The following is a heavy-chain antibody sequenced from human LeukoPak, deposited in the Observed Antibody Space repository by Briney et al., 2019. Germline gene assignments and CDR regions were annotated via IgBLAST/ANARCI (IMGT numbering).Heavy chain of an antibody. CDR2: ISGSGGST. V-gene: IGHV3-23*01. CDR3: AKDQPGGVAGKDSEDAFDI. Sequence: GGSLRLSCAASGFTFSSYAMSWVRQAPGKGLEWVSAISGSGGSTYYADSVKGRFTISRDNSKNTLYLQMNSLRAEDTAVYYCAKDQPGGVAGKDSEDAFDIWGQGTMVTVSS. J-gene: IGHJ3*02. D-gene: IGHD1-14*01. CDR1: GFTFSSYA.